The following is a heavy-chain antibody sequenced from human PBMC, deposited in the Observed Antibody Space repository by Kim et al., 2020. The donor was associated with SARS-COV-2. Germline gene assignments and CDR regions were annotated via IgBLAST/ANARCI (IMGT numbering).Heavy chain of an antibody. CDR1: GFTFSSYG. Sequence: GGSPRLSCAASGFTFSSYGLTWVRQAPGKGLEWVAGISASGGDTHYAVSVQGRFTISRDNSRNALNLEMNSLRAEDTALYYCAKVTTKTAPFYDSWGQGTLVTVSS. CDR2: ISASGGDT. J-gene: IGHJ4*02. D-gene: IGHD4-4*01. CDR3: AKVTTKTAPFYDS. V-gene: IGHV3-23*01.